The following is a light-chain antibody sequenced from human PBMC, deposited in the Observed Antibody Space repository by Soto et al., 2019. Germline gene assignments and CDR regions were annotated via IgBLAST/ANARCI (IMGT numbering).Light chain of an antibody. Sequence: QSALTQPASVSGSPGQSITISCTGTSSDVGDYNYVSWYQQHPGKAPKLMIYDVSNRPSGVSNRFSGSKSGNTASLTISGLQAEDEADYYCSSYTRSSTPVVCGGGTKLTVL. J-gene: IGLJ2*01. CDR1: SSDVGDYNY. V-gene: IGLV2-14*01. CDR3: SSYTRSSTPVV. CDR2: DVS.